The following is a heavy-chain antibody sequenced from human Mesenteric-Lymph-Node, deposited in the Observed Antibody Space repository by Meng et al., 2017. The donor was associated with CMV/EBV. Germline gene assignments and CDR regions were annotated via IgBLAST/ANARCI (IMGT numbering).Heavy chain of an antibody. CDR3: ARDRVGYIVVASGYFDY. CDR1: GFTFSIYS. D-gene: IGHD2-21*01. CDR2: ISGDGATT. V-gene: IGHV3-23*01. Sequence: GESLKISCATSGFTFSIYSMSWVRQAPGKGLEWVSAISGDGATTYYADSVKGRFTISRDNSKNTLYLQMNSLRAEDTAVYYCARDRVGYIVVASGYFDYWGQGTLVTVSS. J-gene: IGHJ4*02.